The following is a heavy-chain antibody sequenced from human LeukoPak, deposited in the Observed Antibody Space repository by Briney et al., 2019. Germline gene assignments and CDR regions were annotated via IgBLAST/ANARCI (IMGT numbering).Heavy chain of an antibody. CDR1: AFTFSNYN. CDR2: ISSSSSYI. J-gene: IGHJ6*03. CDR3: ARERSAYYMDV. V-gene: IGHV3-21*01. Sequence: GGSLRLSCAASAFTFSNYNMNWVRQAPGKGLEWVSSISSSSSYIYYADSVKGRFTISRDNAKNSLYLQMNSLRAEDTAVYYCARERSAYYMDVWGKGTTVTVSS.